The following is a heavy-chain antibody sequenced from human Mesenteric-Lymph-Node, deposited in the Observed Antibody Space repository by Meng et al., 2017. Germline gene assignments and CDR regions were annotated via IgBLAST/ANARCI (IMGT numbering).Heavy chain of an antibody. D-gene: IGHD5-24*01. CDR2: IYPGDSDT. Sequence: GGSLRLSCKGSGYSFTSYWIGWVRQMPGKGLEWMGIIYPGDSDTRYSPSFQGQVTISADKSISTAYLQWSSLKASDTAMYYCAREGPEMATIFDYYYGMDVWGQGTTVTVSS. V-gene: IGHV5-51*01. CDR3: AREGPEMATIFDYYYGMDV. J-gene: IGHJ6*02. CDR1: GYSFTSYW.